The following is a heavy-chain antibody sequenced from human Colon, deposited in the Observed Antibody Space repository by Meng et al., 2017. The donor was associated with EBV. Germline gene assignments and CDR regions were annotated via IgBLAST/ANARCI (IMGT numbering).Heavy chain of an antibody. V-gene: IGHV3-30*03. D-gene: IGHD6-19*01. Sequence: QVQLVESGGGVVQPGRSERLSCAVSGLTFRNHGMHWVRQAPGKGLEWVALISPNGIWYANSVKGRFSVSRDNSKNTVYLQMKSLRGEDTALYYCARDGIGWYPGDYWGQGTLVNVSS. CDR2: ISPNGI. CDR1: GLTFRNHG. CDR3: ARDGIGWYPGDY. J-gene: IGHJ4*02.